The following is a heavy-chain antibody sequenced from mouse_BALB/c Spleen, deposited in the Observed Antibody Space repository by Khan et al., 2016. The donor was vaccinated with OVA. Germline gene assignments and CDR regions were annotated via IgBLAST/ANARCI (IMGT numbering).Heavy chain of an antibody. CDR1: GYSITSGYA. D-gene: IGHD1-1*01. Sequence: EVQLQESGPGLVKPSQSLSLTCTVTGYSITSGYAWNWIRQFPGNKLEWMGYISYSGGTSYNPSPKSRISITRDTSKNQFFLQLNSVTTEDTATDYCARGNYYGYYFDYWGQGTPLTVSS. CDR3: ARGNYYGYYFDY. V-gene: IGHV3-2*02. CDR2: ISYSGGT. J-gene: IGHJ2*01.